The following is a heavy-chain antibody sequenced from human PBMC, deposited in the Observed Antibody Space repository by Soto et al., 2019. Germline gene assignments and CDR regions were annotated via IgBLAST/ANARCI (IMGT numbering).Heavy chain of an antibody. CDR1: GFTFDDYA. J-gene: IGHJ4*02. V-gene: IGHV3-9*01. CDR3: AKDGVVAATWGVYYFDY. CDR2: ISWNSGSI. D-gene: IGHD2-15*01. Sequence: DVQLVESGGGLVQPGRSLRLSCAASGFTFDDYAMHWVRQAPGKGLEWVSGISWNSGSIGYADSVKGRFTISRDNAKNSLYLQMNSLRAEDTALYYCAKDGVVAATWGVYYFDYWGQGTLVTVSS.